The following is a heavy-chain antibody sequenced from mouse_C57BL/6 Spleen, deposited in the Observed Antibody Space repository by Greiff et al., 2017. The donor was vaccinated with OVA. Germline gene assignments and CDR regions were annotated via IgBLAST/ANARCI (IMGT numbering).Heavy chain of an antibody. CDR1: GFTFSDYG. Sequence: EVMLVESGGGLVKPGGSLKLSCAASGFTFSDYGMHWVRQAPEKGLEWVAYIGSGSSTIYYADTVKGRFTISRDNAKNTLFLQMTSLRSEDTAMYYCARKTGYFDYWGQGTTLTVSS. CDR3: ARKTGYFDY. J-gene: IGHJ2*01. CDR2: IGSGSSTI. V-gene: IGHV5-17*01. D-gene: IGHD4-1*01.